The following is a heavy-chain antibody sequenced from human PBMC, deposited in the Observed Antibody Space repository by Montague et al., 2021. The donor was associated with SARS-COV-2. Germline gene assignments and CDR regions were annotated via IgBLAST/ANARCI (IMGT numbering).Heavy chain of an antibody. D-gene: IGHD2-2*02. CDR3: ARDYGPAAIPSGIYYYYVDI. V-gene: IGHV1-18*01. Sequence: SVTVSCKASGYTFTSYGISWVRQAPGQGLEWMGWIRAYNGNTNYAQKLQGRVTMPTDTSTSTAYTALRSVRSDDTAVYYYARDYGPAAIPSGIYYYYVDIWGKGTTVTVSS. CDR1: GYTFTSYG. J-gene: IGHJ6*03. CDR2: IRAYNGNT.